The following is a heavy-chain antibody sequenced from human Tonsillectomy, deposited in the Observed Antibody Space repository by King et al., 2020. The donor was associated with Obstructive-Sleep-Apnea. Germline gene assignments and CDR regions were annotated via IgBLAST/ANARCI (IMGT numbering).Heavy chain of an antibody. CDR3: VKDSDYNSGGYNYPEY. D-gene: IGHD3-22*01. J-gene: IGHJ4*02. CDR1: GFSFSRYA. Sequence: VQLVESGGGLVQPGGSLRLSCAASGFSFSRYALTWVRLAPGKGLQWVSAISGSGGSTYYTDSVKGRFTISRDNSKNTLYLQMSSLRVAETAMYHCVKDSDYNSGGYNYPEYWGQGTLVTVSS. CDR2: ISGSGGST. V-gene: IGHV3-23*04.